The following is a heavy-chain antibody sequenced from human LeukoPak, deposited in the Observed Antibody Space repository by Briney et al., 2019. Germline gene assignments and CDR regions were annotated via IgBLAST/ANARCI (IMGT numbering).Heavy chain of an antibody. Sequence: PGGSLRLSCAVSGFTFGSRWMHWVRQAPGKGLVWVALINDDGSTTNYADSVKGRFTASRDDAKNTVYLQMSSLRAEDTAVYYCHPLAYVTNWGQGTLVTVSS. CDR3: HPLAYVTN. D-gene: IGHD2-8*01. J-gene: IGHJ4*02. CDR1: GFTFGSRW. CDR2: INDDGSTT. V-gene: IGHV3-74*01.